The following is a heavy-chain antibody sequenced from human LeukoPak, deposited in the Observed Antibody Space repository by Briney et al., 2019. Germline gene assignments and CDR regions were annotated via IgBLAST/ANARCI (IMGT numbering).Heavy chain of an antibody. J-gene: IGHJ4*02. Sequence: KAGGSLRLSCAASGFTFDSYGMNWVRQAPGKGLEWISSISSSTYIYYADSVKGRFTISRDNAKNSLYLQMNSLRAEDTAVYYCARAYCSSTRCSYYFASWGQGTLVTVSS. V-gene: IGHV3-21*01. D-gene: IGHD2-2*01. CDR1: GFTFDSYG. CDR3: ARAYCSSTRCSYYFAS. CDR2: ISSSTYI.